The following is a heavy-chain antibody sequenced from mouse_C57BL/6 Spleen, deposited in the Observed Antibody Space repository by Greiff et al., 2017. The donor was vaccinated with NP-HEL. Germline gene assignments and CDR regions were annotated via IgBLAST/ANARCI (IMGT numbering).Heavy chain of an antibody. V-gene: IGHV5-6*02. D-gene: IGHD2-2*01. CDR1: GFTFSSYG. CDR2: ISSGGSYT. J-gene: IGHJ3*01. Sequence: EVKLVESGGDLVKPGGSLKLSCAASGFTFSSYGMSWVRQTPDKRLEWVATISSGGSYTYYPDSVKGRFTISRDNAKNTLYLQMSSLKSEETAMYYCERGVVTTREAWFAYWGQGTLVTVSA. CDR3: ERGVVTTREAWFAY.